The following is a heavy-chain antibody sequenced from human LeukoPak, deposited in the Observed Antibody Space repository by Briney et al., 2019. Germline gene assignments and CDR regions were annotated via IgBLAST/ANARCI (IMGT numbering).Heavy chain of an antibody. J-gene: IGHJ4*02. D-gene: IGHD3-3*01. CDR3: TTDPLLGM. CDR1: GFTFSNAW. V-gene: IGHV3-15*01. Sequence: PGGSLRLSCAASGFTFSNAWMSWVRQAPGKGLEWVGRIKSKIDGGTADYAAPVKGRFTISRDDSKDTLYLQMSGLKTEDTAVYYCTTDPLLGMGGQGTLVTVSS. CDR2: IKSKIDGGTA.